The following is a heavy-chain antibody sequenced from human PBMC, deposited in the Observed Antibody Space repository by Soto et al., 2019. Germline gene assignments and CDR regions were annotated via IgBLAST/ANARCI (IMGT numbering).Heavy chain of an antibody. V-gene: IGHV1-18*01. CDR1: GYTFTSYG. J-gene: IGHJ6*02. CDR2: ISAYNGNT. D-gene: IGHD2-15*01. CDR3: ARGCSGGSCYYYYYGMDV. Sequence: ASVKVSCKASGYTFTSYGISWVRQAPGQGLEWMGWISAYNGNTNYAQKLQGRVTMTTDTSTSTAYMELRSLRSDDTAVYYCARGCSGGSCYYYYYGMDVWGQGTTVTVSS.